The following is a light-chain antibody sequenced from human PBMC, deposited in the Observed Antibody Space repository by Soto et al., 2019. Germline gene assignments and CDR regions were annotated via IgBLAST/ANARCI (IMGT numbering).Light chain of an antibody. V-gene: IGKV2-28*01. CDR2: LGS. CDR1: QSLLHSNGYNF. Sequence: DIVMTQSPLSLPVTPGEPASLSCRSSQSLLHSNGYNFLDWYMQKPGQSPQLLIYLGSNRASGVPDRFSGTGSGTDFTLTISRVEAEDVGVYFCMQALQAPPTFGQGTKGISN. J-gene: IGKJ1*01. CDR3: MQALQAPPT.